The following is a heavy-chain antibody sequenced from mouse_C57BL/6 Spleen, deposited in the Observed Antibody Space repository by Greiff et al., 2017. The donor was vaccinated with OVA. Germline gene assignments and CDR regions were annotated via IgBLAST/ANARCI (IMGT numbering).Heavy chain of an antibody. Sequence: EVQRVESGGGLVKPGGSLKLSCAASGFTFSSYAMSWVRQTPEKRLEWVATISDGGSYTYYPDNVKGRFTISRDNAKNNLYLQMSHLKSEDTAMYYCARDRNDWDAMDYWGQGTSVTVSS. J-gene: IGHJ4*01. CDR3: ARDRNDWDAMDY. V-gene: IGHV5-4*01. CDR1: GFTFSSYA. CDR2: ISDGGSYT. D-gene: IGHD2-4*01.